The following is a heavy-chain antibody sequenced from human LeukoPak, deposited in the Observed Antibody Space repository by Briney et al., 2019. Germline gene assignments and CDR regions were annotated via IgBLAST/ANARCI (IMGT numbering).Heavy chain of an antibody. CDR1: GFTFSSYG. J-gene: IGHJ6*02. D-gene: IGHD3-10*01. Sequence: PGGSLRLSCAASGFTFSSYGMHWDRQAPGKGLEWVAVIWYDGSNKYYADSVKGRFTISRDNSKNTLYLQMNSLRAEDTAVYYCARDYYGSGSYYTPLGMDVWGQGTTVTVSS. CDR2: IWYDGSNK. V-gene: IGHV3-33*08. CDR3: ARDYYGSGSYYTPLGMDV.